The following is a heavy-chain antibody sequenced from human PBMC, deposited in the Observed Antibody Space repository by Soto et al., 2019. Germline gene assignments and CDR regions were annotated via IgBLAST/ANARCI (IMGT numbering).Heavy chain of an antibody. Sequence: QVQLQESGPGLVKPSETLSLTCTVSGGSISSYYWRWIRQPPGQGLEWIGYIYYSGSTNYNPYLKSRVTIAVDTSKNQFSLKLSSVTAADTAVYYCARGRCASVWGQGTTVTVSS. CDR2: IYYSGST. CDR1: GGSISSYY. J-gene: IGHJ6*02. D-gene: IGHD2-8*01. CDR3: ARGRCASV. V-gene: IGHV4-59*01.